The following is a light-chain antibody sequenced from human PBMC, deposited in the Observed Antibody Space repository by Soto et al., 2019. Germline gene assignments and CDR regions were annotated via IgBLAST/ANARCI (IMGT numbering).Light chain of an antibody. CDR2: DVS. V-gene: IGLV2-14*01. J-gene: IGLJ2*01. Sequence: QSALTQPASVSGSPGQSITISCTGTSSDVGGYNYVSWYQQHPGKAPKLMIYDVSNRPSGVSNRFSGSKSGNTASLTISGLQAEDEADYYCISYTSSSTVLFGGGTKLTVL. CDR3: ISYTSSSTVL. CDR1: SSDVGGYNY.